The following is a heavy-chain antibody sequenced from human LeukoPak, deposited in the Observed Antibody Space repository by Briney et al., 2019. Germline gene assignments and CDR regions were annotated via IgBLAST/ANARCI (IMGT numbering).Heavy chain of an antibody. Sequence: GGSLRLSCAASGFTFSSYEMNWVRQAPGKGLEWVSYISSSGSTIYYADSVKGRFTISRDNAKNSLYLQMNSLRAEDTAVYYCASSASLNELTPDYWGQGTLVTVSS. CDR2: ISSSGSTI. V-gene: IGHV3-48*03. CDR3: ASSASLNELTPDY. J-gene: IGHJ4*02. CDR1: GFTFSSYE. D-gene: IGHD1-26*01.